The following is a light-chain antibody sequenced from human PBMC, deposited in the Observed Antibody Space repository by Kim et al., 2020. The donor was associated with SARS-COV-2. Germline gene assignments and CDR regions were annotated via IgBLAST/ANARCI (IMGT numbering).Light chain of an antibody. CDR3: QTWDTGIRV. CDR1: TGHSIYA. V-gene: IGLV4-69*01. CDR2: VHRDVSH. Sequence: SVQLTWMMGTGHSIYAMAGQRQQPGKGPRFVMKVHRDVSHSKGDGIPDRVSGSTSGAERYLAISSLQPGDEADYYCQTWDTGIRVFGGGTQLTVL. J-gene: IGLJ3*02.